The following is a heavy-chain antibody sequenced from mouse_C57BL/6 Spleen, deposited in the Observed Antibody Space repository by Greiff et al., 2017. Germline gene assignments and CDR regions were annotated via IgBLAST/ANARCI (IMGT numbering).Heavy chain of an antibody. CDR2: ISYSGST. J-gene: IGHJ2*01. D-gene: IGHD3-2*02. CDR1: GYSITSGYD. Sequence: EVQLQQSGPGMVKPSQSLSLTCTVTGYSITSGYDWHWIRHFPGNKLEWMGYISYSGSTNYNPSLKSRISITHDTSKNHFFLKLNSVTTEDTATYYCAREAQAKGYYFDYWGQGTTLTVSS. CDR3: AREAQAKGYYFDY. V-gene: IGHV3-1*01.